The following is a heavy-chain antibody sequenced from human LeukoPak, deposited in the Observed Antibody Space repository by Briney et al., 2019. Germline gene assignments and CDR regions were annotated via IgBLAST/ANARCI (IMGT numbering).Heavy chain of an antibody. J-gene: IGHJ6*03. D-gene: IGHD6-13*01. CDR3: AREVGSSWVYYYYYYMDV. V-gene: IGHV1-2*02. CDR1: GYTFTGYY. CDR2: INPNSGGT. Sequence: ASVKVSCKASGYTFTGYYMHWVRQAPGQGLEWMGWINPNSGGTNYAQKFQGRVTMTRDTSISTAYMELSRLRSDDTAVYYCAREVGSSWVYYYYYYMDVWGKGTTVTVSS.